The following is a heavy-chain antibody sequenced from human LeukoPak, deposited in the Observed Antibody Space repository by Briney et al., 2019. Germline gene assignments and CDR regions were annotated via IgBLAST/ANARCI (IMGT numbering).Heavy chain of an antibody. CDR3: AKWGDYDILAGYYVSDF. V-gene: IGHV3-23*01. Sequence: GASLRLSCAASGFIFRNYAMSWVRQAPGKGLEWVSAITGSGDTTYYADSVKGRFTISRDNSKNTLYVEMNTLRAEDTAVYYCAKWGDYDILAGYYVSDFWGQGTLVTVSS. J-gene: IGHJ4*02. D-gene: IGHD3-9*01. CDR2: ITGSGDTT. CDR1: GFIFRNYA.